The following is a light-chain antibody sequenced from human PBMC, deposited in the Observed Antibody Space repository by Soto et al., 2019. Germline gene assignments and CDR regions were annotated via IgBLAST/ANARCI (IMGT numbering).Light chain of an antibody. J-gene: IGKJ2*01. CDR2: DAS. CDR1: QSLSSSQ. Sequence: EIVLTQSPGTLSLSPGERATLSCRASQSLSSSQLAWYQQKPGQAPRLLIHDASSRATGISDRFTGSGSGTDFTLTITTLEPEDFATYYCQQSYSTPRTFGQGTKLEIK. CDR3: QQSYSTPRT. V-gene: IGKV3D-20*02.